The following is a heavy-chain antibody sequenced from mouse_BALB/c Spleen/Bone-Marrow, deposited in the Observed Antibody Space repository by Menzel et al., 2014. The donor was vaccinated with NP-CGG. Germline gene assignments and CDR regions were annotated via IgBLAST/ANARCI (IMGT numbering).Heavy chain of an antibody. CDR2: IYPPDSYT. CDR3: TRTYDGRTWFAY. Sequence: VQLQQSGAELVRPGASVKLSCKASGYTFTNYWINWVKQRPGQGLEWIGSIYPPDSYTNYNQKFKDKATLTVDKSSSTAYMQLSSPTSEDSAVYYCTRTYDGRTWFAYWGQGTLVTVSA. J-gene: IGHJ3*01. D-gene: IGHD2-3*01. CDR1: GYTFTNYW. V-gene: IGHV1-69*02.